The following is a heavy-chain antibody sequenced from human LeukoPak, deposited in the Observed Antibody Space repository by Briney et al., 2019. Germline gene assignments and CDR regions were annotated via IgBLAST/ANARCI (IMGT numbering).Heavy chain of an antibody. J-gene: IGHJ4*02. CDR2: INPNSGGT. CDR1: GYTFTGYY. V-gene: IGHV1-2*02. D-gene: IGHD6-19*01. CDR3: ARDPHLYSSGWHTEKFDY. Sequence: ASVKVSCKASGYTFTGYYMHWVRQAPGQGLEWMGWINPNSGGTNYAQKFQGRVTMTRDTSISTAYMELSRLRSDDTAVYYCARDPHLYSSGWHTEKFDYWGQGTLVTVSS.